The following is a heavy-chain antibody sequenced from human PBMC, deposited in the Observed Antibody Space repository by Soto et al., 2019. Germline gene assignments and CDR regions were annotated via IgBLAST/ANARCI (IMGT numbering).Heavy chain of an antibody. D-gene: IGHD3-3*01. Sequence: PGGSLRLSCAASGFTFSSYSMNWVRQAPGKGLEWVSYISSSSSTIYYADSVKGRFTISRDNAKNSLYLQMNSLRDEDTAVYYCARVITIFGVVIRMDVWGQGTTVTVSS. CDR1: GFTFSSYS. CDR2: ISSSSSTI. V-gene: IGHV3-48*02. J-gene: IGHJ6*02. CDR3: ARVITIFGVVIRMDV.